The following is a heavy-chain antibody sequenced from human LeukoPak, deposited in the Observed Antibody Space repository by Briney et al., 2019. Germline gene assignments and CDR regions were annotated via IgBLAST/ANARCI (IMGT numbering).Heavy chain of an antibody. Sequence: SETLSLTCAVYGGSFSGYYWSWIRQPPGKGLEWIGYIYYSGSTKYNPSLESRVTISVDTSKKQVSLKLSSVTTADTAVYYCARDERYSSGWDYGRYFDYWGQGTLVTVSS. CDR2: IYYSGST. CDR3: ARDERYSSGWDYGRYFDY. V-gene: IGHV4-59*01. D-gene: IGHD6-19*01. J-gene: IGHJ4*02. CDR1: GGSFSGYY.